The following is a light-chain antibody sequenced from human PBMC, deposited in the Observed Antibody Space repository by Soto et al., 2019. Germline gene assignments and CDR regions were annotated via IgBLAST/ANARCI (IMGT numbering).Light chain of an antibody. Sequence: DIHIPHFPSTLSAPLGAKVTITCRASQSLPLWLAWYQQKPGKAPNLLIYKTSSLESGVPSRFSGSGSGTEFTLTISSLQPDDFATYYCQHWTDYSWTFGQGTKVEVK. CDR2: KTS. V-gene: IGKV1-5*03. CDR1: QSLPLW. CDR3: QHWTDYSWT. J-gene: IGKJ1*01.